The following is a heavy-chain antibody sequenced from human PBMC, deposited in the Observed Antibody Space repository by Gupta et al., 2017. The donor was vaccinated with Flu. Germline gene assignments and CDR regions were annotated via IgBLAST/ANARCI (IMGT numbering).Heavy chain of an antibody. V-gene: IGHV4-34*01. CDR2: INYSGST. CDR3: ARVRYQLLMSP. D-gene: IGHD2-8*01. Sequence: GEGLEWIGEINYSGSTNYKQTIKSRVTISVDTSKNQVSLKLRSVTAADTAMYYCARVRYQLLMSPWGQGTLVTVSS. J-gene: IGHJ5*02.